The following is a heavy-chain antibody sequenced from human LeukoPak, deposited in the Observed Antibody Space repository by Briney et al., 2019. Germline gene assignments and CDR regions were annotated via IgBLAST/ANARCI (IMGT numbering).Heavy chain of an antibody. CDR1: GFTFDDYT. D-gene: IGHD5-24*01. Sequence: GGSLRLSCAASGFTFDDYTMHWVRQAPGKGLEWVSLISWDGGSTYYADSVKGRFTISRDNSKNSLYLQMNSLRTEDTALYYCAKDRGDGYSSDFQHWGQGTLVTVSS. J-gene: IGHJ1*01. CDR3: AKDRGDGYSSDFQH. V-gene: IGHV3-43*01. CDR2: ISWDGGST.